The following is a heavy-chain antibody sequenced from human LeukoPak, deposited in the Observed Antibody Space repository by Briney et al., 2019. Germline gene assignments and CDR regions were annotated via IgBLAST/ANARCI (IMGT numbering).Heavy chain of an antibody. J-gene: IGHJ4*02. CDR3: ARLNPSGFDY. Sequence: ASVKVSCKASGGTFSSYAISWVRQAPGQGLEWMGGIIPIFGTANYAQNLQGRVTMTTDTSTSTAYMELRSLRSDDTAVYYCARLNPSGFDYWGQGTLVTVSS. V-gene: IGHV1-69*05. CDR2: IIPIFGTA. CDR1: GGTFSSYA. D-gene: IGHD1-26*01.